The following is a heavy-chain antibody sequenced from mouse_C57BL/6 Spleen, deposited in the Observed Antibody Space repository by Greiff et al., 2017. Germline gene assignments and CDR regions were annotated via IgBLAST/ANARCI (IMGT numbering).Heavy chain of an antibody. J-gene: IGHJ2*01. CDR2: INPYNGGT. V-gene: IGHV1-19*01. CDR3: ARSPYGSYFDY. CDR1: GYTFTDYY. Sequence: VQLQQSGPVLVKPGASVKMSCKASGYTFTDYYMNWVKQSHGKSLEWIGVINPYNGGTSYNQKFKGKATLTVDKSSSTAYMELNSLTSEDSAVYYCARSPYGSYFDYWGQGTTLTVSS. D-gene: IGHD2-2*01.